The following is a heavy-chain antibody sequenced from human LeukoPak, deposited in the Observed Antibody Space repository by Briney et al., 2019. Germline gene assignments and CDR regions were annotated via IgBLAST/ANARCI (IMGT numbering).Heavy chain of an antibody. Sequence: GGSLRLSCAASGFTVSSNYMSWVCQAPGKGLEWVSVIYSGGSTYYADSVKGRFTISRDNSKNTLYLQMNSLRAEDTAVYYCARDRDYYDSSGPDYWGQGTLVTVSS. CDR1: GFTVSSNY. CDR2: IYSGGST. CDR3: ARDRDYYDSSGPDY. J-gene: IGHJ4*02. D-gene: IGHD3-22*01. V-gene: IGHV3-53*01.